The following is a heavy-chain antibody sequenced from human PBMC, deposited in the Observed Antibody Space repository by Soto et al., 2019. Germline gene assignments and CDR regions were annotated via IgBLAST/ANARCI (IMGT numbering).Heavy chain of an antibody. CDR1: GFTFSNAW. Sequence: EVQLVESGGGLVKPGGSLTLSCAASGFTFSNAWMSWVRQTPGKGLEWVARIQSKTDGETTDYAAPVKGRFTISRDDSKNTLALRMSSLKTEDTALYFCTTLWGGGFDHWGQGTLVTVSS. J-gene: IGHJ4*02. CDR2: IQSKTDGETT. D-gene: IGHD3-16*01. V-gene: IGHV3-15*01. CDR3: TTLWGGGFDH.